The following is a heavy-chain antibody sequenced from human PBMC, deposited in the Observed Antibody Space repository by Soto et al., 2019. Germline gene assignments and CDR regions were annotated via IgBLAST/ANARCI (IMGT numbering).Heavy chain of an antibody. J-gene: IGHJ4*02. D-gene: IGHD2-2*01. V-gene: IGHV4-31*03. CDR3: AREAPWALVPAAIAD. CDR1: GGSISSGDYY. Sequence: PSETLSLTCTVSGGSISSGDYYWSWIRQHPGKGLEWIGYIYYSGSTYYNPSLKSRVTISVDTSKNQFSLKLSPVTAADTAVYYCAREAPWALVPAAIADWGQGTLVTVSS. CDR2: IYYSGST.